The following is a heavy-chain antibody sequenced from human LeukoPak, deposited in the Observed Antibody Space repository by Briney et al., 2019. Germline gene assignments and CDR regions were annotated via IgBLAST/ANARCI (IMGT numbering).Heavy chain of an antibody. D-gene: IGHD5-18*01. CDR2: ITSRGNTV. CDR3: ARDSGYNYGDNWFDP. V-gene: IGHV3-48*01. J-gene: IGHJ5*02. Sequence: GGSLRLSCVASGFTFSRYSMNWVRQAPGKGLEWVSYITSRGNTVYYAGSVKGRFTISRDNAKNSLYLQMNSLRAEDTAVYYCARDSGYNYGDNWFDPWGQGTLVTVSS. CDR1: GFTFSRYS.